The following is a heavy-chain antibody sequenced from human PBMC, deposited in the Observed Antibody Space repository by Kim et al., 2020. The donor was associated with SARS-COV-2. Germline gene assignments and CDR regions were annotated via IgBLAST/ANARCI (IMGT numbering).Heavy chain of an antibody. V-gene: IGHV4-34*01. CDR2: INHSGST. CDR3: ARESYYYALNWFDP. J-gene: IGHJ5*02. CDR1: GGSFSGYY. D-gene: IGHD3-10*01. Sequence: SETLSLTCAVYGGSFSGYYWSWIRQPPGKGLEWIGEINHSGSTNYNPSLKSRVTISVDTSKNQFSLKLSSVTAADTAVYYCARESYYYALNWFDPWGQGTLVTVSS.